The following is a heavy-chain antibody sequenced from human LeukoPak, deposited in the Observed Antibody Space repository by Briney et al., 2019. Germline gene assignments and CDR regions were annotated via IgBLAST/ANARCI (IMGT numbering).Heavy chain of an antibody. CDR2: IYTSGST. D-gene: IGHD3-3*01. CDR1: GGSISSYY. J-gene: IGHJ4*02. Sequence: SETLSLTCTVSGGSISSYYWSWIRQPPGKGLEWLGYIYTSGSTNYNPSLKSRVTISVDTSKNQFSLKLSSVTAADTAVYYCARHSGRFLEWLFVYWGQGTLVTISS. V-gene: IGHV4-4*09. CDR3: ARHSGRFLEWLFVY.